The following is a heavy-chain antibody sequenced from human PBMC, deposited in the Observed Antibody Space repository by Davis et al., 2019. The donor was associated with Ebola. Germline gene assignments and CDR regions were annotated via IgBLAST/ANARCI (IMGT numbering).Heavy chain of an antibody. D-gene: IGHD2-2*01. Sequence: LRLSCTVSGGSISSGGYYWSWIRQHPGKGLEWIGYIYYSGSTYYNPSLKSRVTISVDTSKNQFSLKLSSVTAADTAVYYCARGEDQLLWGWYYGMDVWGQGTTVTVSS. CDR1: GGSISSGGYY. V-gene: IGHV4-31*03. J-gene: IGHJ6*02. CDR2: IYYSGST. CDR3: ARGEDQLLWGWYYGMDV.